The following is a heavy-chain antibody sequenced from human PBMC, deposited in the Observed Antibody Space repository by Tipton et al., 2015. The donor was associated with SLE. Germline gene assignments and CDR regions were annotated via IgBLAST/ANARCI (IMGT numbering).Heavy chain of an antibody. CDR3: ARGYNYYDSSGYRSYFDY. CDR2: IYYSGST. J-gene: IGHJ4*02. V-gene: IGHV4-39*01. CDR1: GGSISSSSYY. D-gene: IGHD3-22*01. Sequence: LSLTCTVSGGSISSSSYYWGWIRQPPGKGLEWIGSIYYSGSTYYNPSLKSRVTIYVDTSKNEFSLKLSSVTAADTAVYYCARGYNYYDSSGYRSYFDYWGQGTLVTVSS.